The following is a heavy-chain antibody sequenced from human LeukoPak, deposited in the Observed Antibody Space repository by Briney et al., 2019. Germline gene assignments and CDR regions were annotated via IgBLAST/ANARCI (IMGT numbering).Heavy chain of an antibody. CDR2: IYYSGST. CDR1: GGSISSSSYY. V-gene: IGHV4-39*01. J-gene: IGHJ6*02. Sequence: SETLSLTCTVSGGSISSSSYYWGWLRQPPGKGLEWIGSIYYSGSTYYNPSLKSRVTISVDTSKNQFSLKLSSVTAADTAVYYCARLGAYSSSSPPRYYYYGMDVWGQGTTVTVSS. CDR3: ARLGAYSSSSPPRYYYYGMDV. D-gene: IGHD6-6*01.